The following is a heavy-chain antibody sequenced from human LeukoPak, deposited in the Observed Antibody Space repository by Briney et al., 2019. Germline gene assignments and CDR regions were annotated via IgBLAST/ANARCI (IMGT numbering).Heavy chain of an antibody. J-gene: IGHJ4*02. V-gene: IGHV3-53*01. CDR3: ARAWYYYDSSGYYYGY. D-gene: IGHD3-22*01. CDR1: GFTVSSNY. Sequence: GGSLRLSCAASGFTVSSNYMSWVRQAPGKGLEWVSVIYSGGSTYYADSVKGRFTISRDNSKNTLYLQMNSLRAEDTAVYYCARAWYYYDSSGYYYGYWGQGTLVTVSS. CDR2: IYSGGST.